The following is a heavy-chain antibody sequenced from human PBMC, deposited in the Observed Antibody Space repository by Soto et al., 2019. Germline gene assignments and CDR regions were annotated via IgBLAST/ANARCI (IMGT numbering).Heavy chain of an antibody. CDR1: GGSFSGYY. CDR3: ARVARSLIVVVITHYYYGMDV. D-gene: IGHD3-22*01. V-gene: IGHV4-34*01. J-gene: IGHJ6*02. Sequence: SETLSLTCAVYGGSFSGYYWSWIRQPPGKGLEWIGEINHSGSTNYNPSLKSRVTISVDTSKNQFSLKLSSVTAADTAVYYCARVARSLIVVVITHYYYGMDVWGQGTTVT. CDR2: INHSGST.